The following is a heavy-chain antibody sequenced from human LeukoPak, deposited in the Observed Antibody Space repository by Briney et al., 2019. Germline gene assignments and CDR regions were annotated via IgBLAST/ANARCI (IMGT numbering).Heavy chain of an antibody. CDR3: ARDPSHHSGTFDI. Sequence: PSETLSLTCTVSGGSISSYYWSWIRQPAGKGLEWIGRIYTSGSTNYNPSLQSRVTISLDTSQNQFSLRLRSVTAADTAVYYCARDPSHHSGTFDIWGQGTMVTVSS. V-gene: IGHV4-4*07. CDR2: IYTSGST. D-gene: IGHD2-15*01. CDR1: GGSISSYY. J-gene: IGHJ3*02.